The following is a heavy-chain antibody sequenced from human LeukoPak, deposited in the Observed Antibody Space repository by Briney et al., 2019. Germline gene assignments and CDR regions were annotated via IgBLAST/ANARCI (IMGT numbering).Heavy chain of an antibody. Sequence: GASVRVSCKASGYTFTSYAMNWVRQAPGQGLEWMGGIIPIFDTANYAQKFQGRVTITADESTSTAYMELRSLRSDDTAVYYCARVRWDIVVVPAARFDPWGQGTLVTVSS. CDR3: ARVRWDIVVVPAARFDP. D-gene: IGHD2-2*01. CDR1: GYTFTSYA. CDR2: IIPIFDTA. J-gene: IGHJ5*02. V-gene: IGHV1-69*13.